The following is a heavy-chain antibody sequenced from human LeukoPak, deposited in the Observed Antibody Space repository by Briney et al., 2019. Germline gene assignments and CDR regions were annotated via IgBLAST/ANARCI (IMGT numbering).Heavy chain of an antibody. Sequence: SETLSLTCTVSGGSISSTSYSWGWIRQPPGKGLEWIGSMYHSGRTYYNPTLKSRVTISVDTSKNQFSLKLSSVTAADTAVYYCARHARYFDWLIPFDYWGQGTLVTVSS. J-gene: IGHJ4*02. CDR1: GGSISSTSYS. CDR2: MYHSGRT. D-gene: IGHD3-9*01. V-gene: IGHV4-39*01. CDR3: ARHARYFDWLIPFDY.